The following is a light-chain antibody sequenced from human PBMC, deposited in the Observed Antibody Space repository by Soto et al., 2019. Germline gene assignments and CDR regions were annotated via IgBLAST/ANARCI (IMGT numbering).Light chain of an antibody. V-gene: IGLV2-8*01. CDR2: EVS. CDR1: SSDVGGYNY. J-gene: IGLJ3*02. Sequence: QSVLTQPPSASGSPGQSVTISCTGTSSDVGGYNYVSWYQQHPGKAPKLIIYEVSKRPSGVPDRFSGSKSGNTASLTVSGLQAEDEADYYCSSYTSTRSLVFGGGTKLTVL. CDR3: SSYTSTRSLV.